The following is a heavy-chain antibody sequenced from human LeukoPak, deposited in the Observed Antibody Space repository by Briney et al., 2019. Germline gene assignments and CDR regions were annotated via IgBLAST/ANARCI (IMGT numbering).Heavy chain of an antibody. CDR1: GGSISSYY. J-gene: IGHJ4*02. CDR3: ARAGYSSGWYPY. V-gene: IGHV4-59*01. D-gene: IGHD6-19*01. Sequence: SETLSLTCTVSGGSISSYYWSWIRQPPGKGLEWIGNIYYSGSTNYNPSLKSRVTISVDTSKNQFSLNLSSVTAADTAVYYCARAGYSSGWYPYWGQGTLVTVSS. CDR2: IYYSGST.